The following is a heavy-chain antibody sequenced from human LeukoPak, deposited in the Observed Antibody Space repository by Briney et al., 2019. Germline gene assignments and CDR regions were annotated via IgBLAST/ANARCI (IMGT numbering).Heavy chain of an antibody. Sequence: SETLSLTCSVSGGSINTNYWSWLRQPPGGGLEWIGYIYYTGTPNYNPSLKSRATIFIDTSKNQFSLRLNSMTAADTAIYYCARGAGWYDYCGQGTLVTVSS. V-gene: IGHV4-59*01. CDR3: ARGAGWYDY. CDR1: GGSINTNY. J-gene: IGHJ4*02. CDR2: IYYTGTP. D-gene: IGHD6-19*01.